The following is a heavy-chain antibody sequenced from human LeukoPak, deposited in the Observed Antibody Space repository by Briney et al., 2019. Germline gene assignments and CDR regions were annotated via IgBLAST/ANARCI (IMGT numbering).Heavy chain of an antibody. Sequence: ASVKVSCKASGYTFTSYYMHWVRQAPGQGLEWMGIINPSGGSTSYAQRFQGGVTMTRDTSTSTVYMELSSLRSEDTAVYYCARSHLNHAPTPDYWGQGTLVTVSS. CDR3: ARSHLNHAPTPDY. CDR1: GYTFTSYY. CDR2: INPSGGST. V-gene: IGHV1-46*01. J-gene: IGHJ4*02.